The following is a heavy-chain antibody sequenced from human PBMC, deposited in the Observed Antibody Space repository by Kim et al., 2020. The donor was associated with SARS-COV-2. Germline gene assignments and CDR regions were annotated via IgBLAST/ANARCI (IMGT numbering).Heavy chain of an antibody. CDR1: GGSISSGGYY. Sequence: SETLSLTCTVSGGSISSGGYYWSWIRQHPGKGLEWIGYIYYSGSTYYNPSLNSRVTISVDTSKNQFSLKLSSVTAADTAVYYCARARGITMIVVVMIDAFDIWGQGTMVTVSS. CDR3: ARARGITMIVVVMIDAFDI. CDR2: IYYSGST. V-gene: IGHV4-31*03. D-gene: IGHD3-22*01. J-gene: IGHJ3*02.